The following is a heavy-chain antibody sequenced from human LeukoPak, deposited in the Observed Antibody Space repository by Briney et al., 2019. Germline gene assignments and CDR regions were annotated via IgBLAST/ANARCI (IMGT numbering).Heavy chain of an antibody. V-gene: IGHV3-74*01. CDR1: GFTFSSYW. Sequence: GGSLRLSCAASGFTFSSYWMHWVRQAPGKGLVWVSRINSDGSSTSYADSVKGRFTIYRDNAKNTLYLQMNSLRAEDTAVYYCARETYYEFWSGYYLYPGRYYYMDVWGKGTTVTVSS. CDR2: INSDGSST. CDR3: ARETYYEFWSGYYLYPGRYYYMDV. D-gene: IGHD3-3*01. J-gene: IGHJ6*03.